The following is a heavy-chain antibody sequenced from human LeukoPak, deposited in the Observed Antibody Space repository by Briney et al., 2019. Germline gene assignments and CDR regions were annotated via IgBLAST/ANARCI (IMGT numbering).Heavy chain of an antibody. Sequence: GESLKISFKGSGYSFTSYRSGWVRRMPGKGLEWMGIIYPGESDTRYSPSFQGQVTISADKSISTAYLQWSSLKASDTAMYYCARHEGDRTDYYYYGMDVWGQGTTVTVSS. V-gene: IGHV5-51*01. CDR2: IYPGESDT. D-gene: IGHD2-21*02. CDR3: ARHEGDRTDYYYYGMDV. CDR1: GYSFTSYR. J-gene: IGHJ6*02.